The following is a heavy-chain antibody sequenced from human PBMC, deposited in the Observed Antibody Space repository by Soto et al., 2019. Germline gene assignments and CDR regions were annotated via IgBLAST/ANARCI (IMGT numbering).Heavy chain of an antibody. D-gene: IGHD1-1*01. Sequence: GGSLRLSCAASGFTFSSYAMHWFRQAPGKGLEWVAVISYDGSNKYYADSVKGRFTISRDNSKNTLYLQMNSLRAEDTAVYYCARDRDNWNDGRYYYYGMDVWGQGTTVTVSS. J-gene: IGHJ6*02. CDR1: GFTFSSYA. CDR3: ARDRDNWNDGRYYYYGMDV. CDR2: ISYDGSNK. V-gene: IGHV3-30-3*01.